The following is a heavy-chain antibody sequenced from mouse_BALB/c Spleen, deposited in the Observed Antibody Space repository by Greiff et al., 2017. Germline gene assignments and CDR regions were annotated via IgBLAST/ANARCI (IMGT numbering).Heavy chain of an antibody. D-gene: IGHD1-2*01. J-gene: IGHJ1*01. V-gene: IGHV3-8*02. CDR3: ARWDYYGYYWYFDV. Sequence: EVHLVESGPSLVKPSQTLSLTCSVTGDSITSGYWNWIRKFPGNKLEYMGYISYSGSTYYNPSLKSRISITRDTSKNQYYLQLNSVTTEDTATYYCARWDYYGYYWYFDVWGAGTTVTVSS. CDR1: GDSITSGY. CDR2: ISYSGST.